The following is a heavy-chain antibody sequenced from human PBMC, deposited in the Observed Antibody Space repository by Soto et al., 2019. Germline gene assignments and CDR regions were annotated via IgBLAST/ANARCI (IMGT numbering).Heavy chain of an antibody. V-gene: IGHV1-18*04. Sequence: ASVKVSCKASGYTFTDYFMNWMRQAPGQRLEWMGWISAYNGNTNYAQKLQGRVTMTTDTSTSTAYMELRSLRSDDTAVYYCARCYYDSSGYYPYYFDYWGQGTLVTVSS. CDR1: GYTFTDYF. D-gene: IGHD3-22*01. J-gene: IGHJ4*02. CDR2: ISAYNGNT. CDR3: ARCYYDSSGYYPYYFDY.